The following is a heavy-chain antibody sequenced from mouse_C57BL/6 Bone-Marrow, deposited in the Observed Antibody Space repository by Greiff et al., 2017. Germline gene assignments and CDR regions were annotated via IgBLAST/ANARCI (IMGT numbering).Heavy chain of an antibody. CDR3: GRTESYYFDY. CDR2: IYPRSGNT. CDR1: GYTFTSYG. Sequence: QVQLQQSGAELARPGASVKLSCKASGYTFTSYGISWVQQRTGPGLEWIGKIYPRSGNTYFNEKFKGKATLTAEESSSKAYLRRRSLTSEDAAVYFCGRTESYYFDYWGQGTTLTVSS. V-gene: IGHV1-81*01. J-gene: IGHJ2*01.